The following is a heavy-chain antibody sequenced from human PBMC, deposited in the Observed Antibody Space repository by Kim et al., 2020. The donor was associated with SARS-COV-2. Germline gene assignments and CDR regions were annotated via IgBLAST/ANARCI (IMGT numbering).Heavy chain of an antibody. V-gene: IGHV3-7*01. Sequence: DAGKGRFTIDRKNAKNSLYLQMNSLRAEDTAVYYCARVLAPTVTTGWFDPWGQGTLVTVSS. J-gene: IGHJ5*02. D-gene: IGHD4-17*01. CDR3: ARVLAPTVTTGWFDP.